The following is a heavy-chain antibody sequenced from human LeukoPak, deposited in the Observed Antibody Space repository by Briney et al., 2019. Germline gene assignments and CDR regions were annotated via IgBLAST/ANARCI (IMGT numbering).Heavy chain of an antibody. CDR2: IYYIGST. Sequence: PSETLSLTCTVSGGSISSGGYYWSWIRQHPGKGLEWIGYIYYIGSTYYNPSLKSRVTISVDTSKNQFSLKLSSMTDADTAVYYCARVSDAAMVFDYWGQGTRVTVSS. V-gene: IGHV4-31*03. J-gene: IGHJ4*02. CDR1: GGSISSGGYY. D-gene: IGHD5-18*01. CDR3: ARVSDAAMVFDY.